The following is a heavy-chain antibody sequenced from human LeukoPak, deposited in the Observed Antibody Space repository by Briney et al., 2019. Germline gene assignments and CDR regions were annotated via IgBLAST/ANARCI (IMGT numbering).Heavy chain of an antibody. CDR3: VRLLGLDGGPGGMDV. CDR2: IYPGDSDT. CDR1: GYSFTSYW. D-gene: IGHD4-23*01. J-gene: IGHJ6*02. V-gene: IGHV5-51*01. Sequence: GESLKISCKGSGYSFTSYWIGWVRQMPGKGLEWMGIIYPGDSDTRYSPSFQGQVTISADKSISTAYLQWSSLKASDTAMYYCVRLLGLDGGPGGMDVWGQGTTVTVSS.